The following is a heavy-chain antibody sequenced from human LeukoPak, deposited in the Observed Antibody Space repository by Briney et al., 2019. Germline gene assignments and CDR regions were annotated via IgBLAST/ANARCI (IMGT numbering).Heavy chain of an antibody. J-gene: IGHJ4*02. Sequence: GGSLRLSCAASGLTLSNAWMTWVRQAPGKGLEWVARIKSKSDGGIKDDAAHVKGTFTISRDESENTVYLQRNSLKIEDTAVYYCATGRSGYFDYWGQGTLVFVSS. CDR2: IKSKSDGGIK. CDR3: ATGRSGYFDY. V-gene: IGHV3-15*01. CDR1: GLTLSNAW.